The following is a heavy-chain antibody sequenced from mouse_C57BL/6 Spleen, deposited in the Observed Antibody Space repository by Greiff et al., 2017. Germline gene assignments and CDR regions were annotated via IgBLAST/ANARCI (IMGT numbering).Heavy chain of an antibody. CDR3: TRGGYELQWFAY. D-gene: IGHD1-1*01. J-gene: IGHJ3*01. V-gene: IGHV1-15*01. CDR1: GYTFTDYE. CDR2: IDPETGGT. Sequence: QVQLQQSGAELVRPGASVTLSCKASGYTFTDYEMHWVKQTPVHGLEWIGAIDPETGGTAYNQKFKGKAILTADKSSSTAYMELRSLTSEDSAVYYCTRGGYELQWFAYWGQGTLVTVSA.